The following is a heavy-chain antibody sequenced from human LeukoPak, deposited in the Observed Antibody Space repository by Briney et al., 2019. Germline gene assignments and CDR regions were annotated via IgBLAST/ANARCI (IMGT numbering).Heavy chain of an antibody. J-gene: IGHJ3*01. Sequence: PSETLSLTCTVSGGSTTNSYWSWIRHSAGTGMEWIGRIHATGSTNYNPSLTSRVSMSLDMPTNQFSLTLSAVTVADTATHYCARIFDRDVWGQGTLVTVSP. D-gene: IGHD3-9*01. CDR2: IHATGST. CDR1: GGSTTNSY. V-gene: IGHV4-4*07. CDR3: ARIFDRDV.